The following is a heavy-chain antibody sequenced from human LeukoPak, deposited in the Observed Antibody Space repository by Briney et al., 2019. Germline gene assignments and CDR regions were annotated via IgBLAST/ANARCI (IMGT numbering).Heavy chain of an antibody. V-gene: IGHV4-34*01. Sequence: NPSETLSLTCAVYGGSFGGNYWTLIRQTPGRGLEWIGESSPTGDITGYNPSLKGRATISVDSSKKQFSLKLTSVTAADTGVYYCARVPDFIARPCDSWGPGTLVTVSS. CDR1: GGSFGGNY. J-gene: IGHJ4*02. CDR2: SSPTGDIT. CDR3: ARVPDFIARPCDS. D-gene: IGHD2-21*01.